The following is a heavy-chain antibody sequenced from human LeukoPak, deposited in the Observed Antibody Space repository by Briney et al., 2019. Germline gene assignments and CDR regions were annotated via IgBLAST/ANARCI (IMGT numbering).Heavy chain of an antibody. J-gene: IGHJ4*02. CDR3: ARSPYSGSGVLDY. CDR1: GGSISSYY. V-gene: IGHV4-59*01. CDR2: IYYSGST. D-gene: IGHD6-13*01. Sequence: SETLSLTCTVSGGSISSYYWSWVRQPPGKGLEWIGYIYYSGSTNYNPSLKSRVTISVDTSKNQFSLKLSSVTAADTAVYYCARSPYSGSGVLDYWGQGTLVTVSS.